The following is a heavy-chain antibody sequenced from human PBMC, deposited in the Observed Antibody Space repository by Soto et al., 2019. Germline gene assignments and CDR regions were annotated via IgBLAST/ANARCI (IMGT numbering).Heavy chain of an antibody. CDR3: ARDGGYYYGSGSYFNAFDI. CDR2: IIPIFGTA. Sequence: QVQLVQSGAEVKKPGSSVKVSCKASGGTFSSYAISWVRQAPGQGLEWMGGIIPIFGTANYAQKFQGRVTITADESTSTAYMELSSLRSEDTAVYYCARDGGYYYGSGSYFNAFDIWGQGTMVTVSS. CDR1: GGTFSSYA. V-gene: IGHV1-69*01. D-gene: IGHD3-10*01. J-gene: IGHJ3*02.